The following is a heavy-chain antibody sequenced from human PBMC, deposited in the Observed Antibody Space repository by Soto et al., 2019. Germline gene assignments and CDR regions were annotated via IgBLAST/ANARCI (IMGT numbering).Heavy chain of an antibody. V-gene: IGHV1-24*01. D-gene: IGHD3-16*01. CDR1: GHTLTELS. CDR3: AAGGAIWLYSHVAY. CDR2: FDAEDGET. Sequence: QVQLLQSGAEVKKPGASVKVSCKASGHTLTELSMHWVRQAPGRGLEWMGWFDAEDGETIFAQKFQGRVTMTEDTTTYSAYMEFTGLRCEDTDVYSCAAGGAIWLYSHVAYWGQGTLVTISS. J-gene: IGHJ4*02.